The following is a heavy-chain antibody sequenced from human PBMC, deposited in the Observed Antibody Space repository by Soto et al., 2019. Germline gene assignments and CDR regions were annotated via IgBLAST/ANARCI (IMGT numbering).Heavy chain of an antibody. Sequence: QVHLVQSGAEVKKPGASVKVSCKGSGYAFTTYGITWVRQAPGQGLEWMAWISAHNGNTNYAQKLQGRVTVTRDTSTSTGYMELMSVRSDDTAVYYCARGGYGDYWGQGALVTVSS. CDR1: GYAFTTYG. V-gene: IGHV1-18*01. CDR3: ARGGYGDY. J-gene: IGHJ4*02. D-gene: IGHD1-1*01. CDR2: ISAHNGNT.